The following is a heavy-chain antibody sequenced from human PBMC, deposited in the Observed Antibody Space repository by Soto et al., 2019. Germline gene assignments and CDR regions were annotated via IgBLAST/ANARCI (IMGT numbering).Heavy chain of an antibody. CDR3: AKEIVATFLGNWFDP. CDR1: GFTFSSYA. CDR2: ISGSGGST. V-gene: IGHV3-23*01. Sequence: GGSLRLSCAASGFTFSSYAMSWVRQAPGKGLEWVSAISGSGGSTYYADPVKGRFTISRDNSKNTLYLQMNSLRAEDTAVYYCAKEIVATFLGNWFDPWGQGTLVTVSS. J-gene: IGHJ5*02. D-gene: IGHD5-12*01.